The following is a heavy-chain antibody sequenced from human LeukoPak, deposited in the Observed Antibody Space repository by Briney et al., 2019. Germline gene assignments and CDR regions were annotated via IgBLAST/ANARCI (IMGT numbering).Heavy chain of an antibody. CDR3: ARGPYSSRYDY. J-gene: IGHJ4*02. CDR2: IYYSGST. D-gene: IGHD6-13*01. Sequence: PSETLSLTCTVSGGSISSSYWSWIRQPPGKGLEWIGYIYYSGSTNYNPSLKSRVTMSVDTSKNQFSLHLSSVTAADTAVYYCARGPYSSRYDYWGQGTVVTVSS. CDR1: GGSISSSY. V-gene: IGHV4-59*01.